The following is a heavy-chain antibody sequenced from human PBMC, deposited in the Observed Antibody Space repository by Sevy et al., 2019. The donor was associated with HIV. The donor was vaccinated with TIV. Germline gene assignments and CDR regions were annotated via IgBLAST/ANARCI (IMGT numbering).Heavy chain of an antibody. V-gene: IGHV3-30*18. D-gene: IGHD6-19*01. CDR3: AKAPRGVVAGLVFDY. J-gene: IGHJ4*02. CDR2: ISYVGSNK. CDR1: GFTFSSYG. Sequence: GGSLRLSCAASGFTFSSYGMHWVRQAPGKGLEWVAVISYVGSNKYYADSVKGRFTISRDKSKNTLYLQMNSLSAEDTAVYYCAKAPRGVVAGLVFDYWGQGTLVTVSS.